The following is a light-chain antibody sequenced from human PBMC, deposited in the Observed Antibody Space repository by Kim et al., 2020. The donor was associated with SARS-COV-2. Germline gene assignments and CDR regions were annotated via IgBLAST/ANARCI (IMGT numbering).Light chain of an antibody. CDR2: DVS. CDR3: ASFTIGSTYV. V-gene: IGLV2-14*03. J-gene: IGLJ1*01. Sequence: QSALTQPASVSGSPGQSITISCTGTNTDIGAYDFDSWYQQNPGSAPKLIIYDVSKRPSGLSDRFSGSKSGYAASLTISGLRTEDESVYYCASFTIGSTYVFGAGTKVTVL. CDR1: NTDIGAYDF.